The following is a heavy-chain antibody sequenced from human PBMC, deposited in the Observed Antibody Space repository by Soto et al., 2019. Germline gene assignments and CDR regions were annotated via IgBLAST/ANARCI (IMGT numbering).Heavy chain of an antibody. CDR2: INNDGSGT. V-gene: IGHV3-74*01. CDR1: GFTFTNYW. Sequence: EVQLVESGGGLVQPGGSLRLSCAASGFTFTNYWMPWVRQAPGKGLVWVSRINNDGSGTSYADSVKGRFTISRDNAKNTLYLQMNSLGVEDTAVYYCGSVFEYWGQGTLVTVSS. CDR3: GSVFEY. J-gene: IGHJ4*02.